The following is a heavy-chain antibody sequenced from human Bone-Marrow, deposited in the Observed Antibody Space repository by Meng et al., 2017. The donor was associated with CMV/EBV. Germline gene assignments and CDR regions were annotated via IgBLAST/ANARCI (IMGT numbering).Heavy chain of an antibody. CDR1: GYTFTGYY. CDR3: ARSSGENWYFDL. V-gene: IGHV1-2*02. CDR2: INPNSGGT. J-gene: IGHJ2*01. D-gene: IGHD6-25*01. Sequence: ASVKVSCKASGYTFTGYYMHWVRQAPGQGLEWMGWINPNSGGTNYAQKFQGRVTMTRDTSISTAYMELRRLRSDDTAVYYCARSSGENWYFDLWGRGTLVTVSS.